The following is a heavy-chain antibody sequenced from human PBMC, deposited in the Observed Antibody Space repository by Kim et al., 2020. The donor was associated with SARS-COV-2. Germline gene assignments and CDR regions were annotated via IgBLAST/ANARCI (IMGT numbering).Heavy chain of an antibody. J-gene: IGHJ5*02. CDR3: ARERITMVRGLFIGFDP. CDR1: GFTFSSYG. CDR2: IWYDGSNK. Sequence: LSLTCAASGFTFSSYGMHWVRQAPGKGLEWVAVIWYDGSNKYYADSVKGRFTISRDNSKNTLYLQMNSLRAEDTAVYYCARERITMVRGLFIGFDPWGQGTLVTVSS. V-gene: IGHV3-33*01. D-gene: IGHD3-10*01.